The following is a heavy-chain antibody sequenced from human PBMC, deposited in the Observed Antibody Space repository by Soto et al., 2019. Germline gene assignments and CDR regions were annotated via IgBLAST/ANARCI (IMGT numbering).Heavy chain of an antibody. V-gene: IGHV1-69*06. J-gene: IGHJ5*02. CDR3: ARGTGLGRNWFDP. CDR1: GGTFSSYA. Sequence: SVKVSCKASGGTFSSYAISWVRQAPGQGLEWMGGIIPIFGTANYAQKFQGRVTITADKSTSTAYMELSSLRSEGTAVYYCARGTGLGRNWFDPWGQGTLVTVSS. CDR2: IIPIFGTA. D-gene: IGHD1-26*01.